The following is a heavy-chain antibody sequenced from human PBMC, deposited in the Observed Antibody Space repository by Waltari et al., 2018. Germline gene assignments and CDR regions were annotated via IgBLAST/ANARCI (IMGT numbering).Heavy chain of an antibody. CDR2: INYDGSQK. CDR3: AKSRGFEY. J-gene: IGHJ4*02. V-gene: IGHV3-7*01. D-gene: IGHD2-2*01. CDR1: GFTFSWDW. Sequence: EVQLVESGGGLVQPGGSLRLSWGASGFTFSWDWMSWARQTPGKGLEWVANINYDGSQKYYVDSVKGRFTISRDNAKNSVYLQMNSLRVEDTAVYYCAKSRGFEYWGQGALITVSS.